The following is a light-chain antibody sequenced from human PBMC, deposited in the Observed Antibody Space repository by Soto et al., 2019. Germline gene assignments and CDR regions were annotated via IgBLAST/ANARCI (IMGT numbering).Light chain of an antibody. CDR1: QSVSTTY. J-gene: IGKJ1*01. Sequence: ETVLTQSPGTLSLSPGERATLSCRASQSVSTTYLAWYQQKPGQSPRLLSYGTSNRATGIPDRFSGSGSGTDFTLTISRLEPEDFAVYYCQQYAMSRWTFGQGTKVEVK. V-gene: IGKV3-20*01. CDR2: GTS. CDR3: QQYAMSRWT.